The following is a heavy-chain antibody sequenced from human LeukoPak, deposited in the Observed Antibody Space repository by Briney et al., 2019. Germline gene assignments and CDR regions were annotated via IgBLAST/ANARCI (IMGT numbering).Heavy chain of an antibody. V-gene: IGHV1-2*02. CDR1: GYTFTGYY. D-gene: IGHD1-1*01. CDR2: INPNSGGT. CDR3: ARGTNWNDVGPVYYYYYMDV. Sequence: ASVKVSCKASGYTFTGYYMHWVRQAPGQGLEWMGWINPNSGGTNYAQKFQGRVTITADKSTSTAYMELSSLRSEDTAVYYCARGTNWNDVGPVYYYYYMDVWGKGTTVTVSS. J-gene: IGHJ6*03.